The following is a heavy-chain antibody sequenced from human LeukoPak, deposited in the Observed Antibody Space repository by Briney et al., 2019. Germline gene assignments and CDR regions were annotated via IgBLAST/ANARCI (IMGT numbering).Heavy chain of an antibody. CDR1: GYTFTGYY. V-gene: IGHV1-2*02. CDR2: INPNSGGT. J-gene: IGHJ2*01. D-gene: IGHD1/OR15-1a*01. Sequence: ASVKVSCKASGYTFTGYYMHWVRQAPGQGLEWMGWINPNSGGTNYAQKFQGRVTMTRDTSISTAYMELSRLRSDDTAVYYCARSLGTGGWYFDLWGRGTLVTVSS. CDR3: ARSLGTGGWYFDL.